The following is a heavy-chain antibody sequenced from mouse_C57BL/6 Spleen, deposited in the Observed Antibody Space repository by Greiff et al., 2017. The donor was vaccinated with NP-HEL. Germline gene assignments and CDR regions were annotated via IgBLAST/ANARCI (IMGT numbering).Heavy chain of an antibody. CDR3: ARFYDYAPFAY. Sequence: VQRVESGAELVRPGTSVKVSCKASGYAFTNYLIEWVKQRPGQGLEWIGVINPGSGGTNYNEKFKGKAKLTADKSSSTAYMQLSSLTSEDSAVYFCARFYDYAPFAYWGQGTLVTVSA. V-gene: IGHV1-54*01. D-gene: IGHD2-4*01. CDR2: INPGSGGT. CDR1: GYAFTNYL. J-gene: IGHJ3*01.